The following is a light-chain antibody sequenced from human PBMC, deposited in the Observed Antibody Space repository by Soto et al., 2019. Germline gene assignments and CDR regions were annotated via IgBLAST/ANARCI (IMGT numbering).Light chain of an antibody. CDR3: QQYNNWPPWT. J-gene: IGKJ1*01. CDR1: QSVSNN. V-gene: IGKV3-15*01. Sequence: ILMTQSPATLSVSPGERATLSCRASQSVSNNLAWYQQKPSQAPRLLIYDASTRATGIPARFSGSGSETEFTLTISGLQSEDFAVYYCQQYNNWPPWTFGQGTKVEIK. CDR2: DAS.